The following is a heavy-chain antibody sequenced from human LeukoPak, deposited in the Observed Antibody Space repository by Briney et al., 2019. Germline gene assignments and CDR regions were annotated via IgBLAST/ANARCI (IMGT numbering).Heavy chain of an antibody. V-gene: IGHV3-30*18. CDR2: ISYDGSNK. J-gene: IGHJ4*02. D-gene: IGHD4-11*01. CDR3: AKDRASRLFDY. Sequence: QPGRSLRLSCAASGFTFSSYGMHWVRQAPGKGLEWVAVISYDGSNKYYADSVKGRFTISRDSSKNTLYLQMNSLRAEDTAVYYCAKDRASRLFDYWGQGTLVTVSS. CDR1: GFTFSSYG.